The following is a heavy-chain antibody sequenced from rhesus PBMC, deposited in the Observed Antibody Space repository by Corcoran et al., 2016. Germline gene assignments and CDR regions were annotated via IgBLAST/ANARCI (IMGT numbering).Heavy chain of an antibody. D-gene: IGHD2-15*01. J-gene: IGHJ3*01. CDR3: ARVNTYHAFDC. Sequence: QLQLQESGPGLVKPSETLTLPCAVSGGSISSNYRSWIRQPPGKGLELIGRISGSGGTTDYNPSLKSRFTISTDTSKNQFSLTLSSVTAADTAVYHCARVNTYHAFDCWGQGLRVTVAS. V-gene: IGHV4-173*01. CDR1: GGSISSNY. CDR2: ISGSGGTT.